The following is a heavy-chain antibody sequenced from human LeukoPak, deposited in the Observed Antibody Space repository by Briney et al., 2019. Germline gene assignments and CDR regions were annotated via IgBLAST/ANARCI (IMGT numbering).Heavy chain of an antibody. J-gene: IGHJ3*02. Sequence: GGSLRLSCAASVFTFSSYGMHWVRQAPGKGLEWVAVIWYDGSNKYYADSVKGRFTISRDNSKNTLYLQMNSLRAEDTAVYYCAKELYINADGDDAFDIWGQGTMVTVSS. CDR2: IWYDGSNK. V-gene: IGHV3-33*06. CDR1: VFTFSSYG. CDR3: AKELYINADGDDAFDI. D-gene: IGHD3-10*01.